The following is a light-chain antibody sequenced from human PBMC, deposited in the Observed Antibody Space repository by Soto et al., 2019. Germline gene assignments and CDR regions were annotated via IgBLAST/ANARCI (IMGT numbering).Light chain of an antibody. CDR3: TAFSANRVYL. J-gene: IGLJ1*01. CDR2: GVH. CDR1: SNDIGTYDY. Sequence: QSFLTQPISVSGSPGQSITISCTGNSNDIGTYDYVCWYQQHPGKAPRLLIHGVHNRSPGISGRFSASKSGLTAPLTISGLQAEDEADYYCTAFSANRVYLSGPGTKVTVL. V-gene: IGLV2-14*01.